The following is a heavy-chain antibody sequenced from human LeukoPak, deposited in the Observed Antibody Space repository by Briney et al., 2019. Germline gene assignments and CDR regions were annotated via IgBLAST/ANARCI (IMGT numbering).Heavy chain of an antibody. Sequence: SETLSLTCTVSGGSISSGSYYWSWIRQPAGKGLEWIGRIYTSGSTNYNPSLKSRVTISVDTSKNQLSLKLSSVTAADTAVYYCARIGVDTAMGGFDYWGQGTLVTVSS. CDR3: ARIGVDTAMGGFDY. D-gene: IGHD5-18*01. CDR2: IYTSGST. V-gene: IGHV4-61*02. CDR1: GGSISSGSYY. J-gene: IGHJ4*02.